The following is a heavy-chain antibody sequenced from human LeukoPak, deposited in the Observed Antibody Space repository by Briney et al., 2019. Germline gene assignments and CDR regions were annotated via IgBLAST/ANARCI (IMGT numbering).Heavy chain of an antibody. V-gene: IGHV4-34*01. Sequence: PSETLSLTCAVYGGSFSGYYWSWIRQPPGKGLEWIGEINHSGSTNHNPSLKSRVTISVDTSKNQFSLKLSSVTAADTAVYYCARGPQTIAAAGGYYFDYWGQGTLVTVSS. CDR2: INHSGST. CDR1: GGSFSGYY. J-gene: IGHJ4*02. D-gene: IGHD6-13*01. CDR3: ARGPQTIAAAGGYYFDY.